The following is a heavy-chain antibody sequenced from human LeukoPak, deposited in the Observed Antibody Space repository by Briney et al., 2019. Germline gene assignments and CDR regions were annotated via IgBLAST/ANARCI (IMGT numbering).Heavy chain of an antibody. CDR2: TNWNGGTT. Sequence: RTGGSLRLSCAASGYTLQSHGMSWVRQAPGKGLEWVSGTNWNGGTTSYADSVKGRFTISRDNARRTLYLQMNSLRAEDTALYYCARDWSYIALDVWGQGTMVTVSS. CDR1: GYTLQSHG. V-gene: IGHV3-20*04. CDR3: ARDWSYIALDV. D-gene: IGHD3-10*01. J-gene: IGHJ3*01.